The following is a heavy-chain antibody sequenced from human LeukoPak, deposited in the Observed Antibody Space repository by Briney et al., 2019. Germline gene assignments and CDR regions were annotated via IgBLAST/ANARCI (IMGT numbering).Heavy chain of an antibody. V-gene: IGHV4-4*07. CDR2: LYTSGST. CDR3: ARHIHYDFWSGYYMGY. J-gene: IGHJ4*02. D-gene: IGHD3-3*01. Sequence: SETLSLTCTVSGGAISSYYWSWIRQPAGKGLEWIGRLYTSGSTNYNPSLKSRVTISVDTSKNQFSLKLSSVTAADTAVYYCARHIHYDFWSGYYMGYWGQGTLVTVSS. CDR1: GGAISSYY.